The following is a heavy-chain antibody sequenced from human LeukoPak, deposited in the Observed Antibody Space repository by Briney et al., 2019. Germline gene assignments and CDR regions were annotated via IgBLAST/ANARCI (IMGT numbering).Heavy chain of an antibody. D-gene: IGHD2-2*01. Sequence: GGSLRLSCAPSGFTFSRYGMHWVRQAPGKGLEWVANIKQDGSAKDYVDSVKGRFTISRENAKNSLYLQMNSLRVDDTAIYYCARVYQSTSGRAIDYWGQGTLVTVSS. J-gene: IGHJ4*02. CDR2: IKQDGSAK. CDR3: ARVYQSTSGRAIDY. V-gene: IGHV3-7*01. CDR1: GFTFSRYG.